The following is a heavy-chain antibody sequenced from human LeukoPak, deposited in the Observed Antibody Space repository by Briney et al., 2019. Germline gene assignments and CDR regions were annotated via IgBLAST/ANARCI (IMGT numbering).Heavy chain of an antibody. CDR2: ISWDSSSV. Sequence: GGSLRLSCAASGFTSDDYAMHWVRQAPGKGLEWVSGISWDSSSVAYADSVKGRFTISRDNAKNSLYLQMNSLRAEDMALYCCAKDVGGPLADAFDIWGQGTMVTVSS. V-gene: IGHV3-9*02. D-gene: IGHD2-15*01. CDR3: AKDVGGPLADAFDI. CDR1: GFTSDDYA. J-gene: IGHJ3*02.